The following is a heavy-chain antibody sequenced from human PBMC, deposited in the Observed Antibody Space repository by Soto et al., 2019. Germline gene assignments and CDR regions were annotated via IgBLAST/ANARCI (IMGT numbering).Heavy chain of an antibody. Sequence: PGGSLRLSCAASGFTFSSYWMSWVRQAPGKGLEWVANIKQDGSEKYYVDSVKGRFTISRDNAKNSLYLQMNSLRAEDTAVYYCARLPRLTPYSSSWPHYYYYGMDVWGQGTTVTVSS. CDR1: GFTFSSYW. V-gene: IGHV3-7*04. CDR2: IKQDGSEK. D-gene: IGHD6-13*01. CDR3: ARLPRLTPYSSSWPHYYYYGMDV. J-gene: IGHJ6*02.